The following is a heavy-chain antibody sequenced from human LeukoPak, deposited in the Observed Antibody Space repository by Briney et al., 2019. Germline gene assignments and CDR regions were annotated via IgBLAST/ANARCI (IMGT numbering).Heavy chain of an antibody. CDR3: ARASTDYYAMDV. CDR1: GFTVSSNY. D-gene: IGHD5/OR15-5a*01. Sequence: PGGSLRLSCAASGFTVSSNYMSWVRQAPGKGLEWVSRLNRDGSNTAYADSVKGRFTISRDNGKNTMFLQMNSLRAEDTAVYYCARASTDYYAMDVWGQGTTVTVSS. CDR2: LNRDGSNT. V-gene: IGHV3-74*01. J-gene: IGHJ6*02.